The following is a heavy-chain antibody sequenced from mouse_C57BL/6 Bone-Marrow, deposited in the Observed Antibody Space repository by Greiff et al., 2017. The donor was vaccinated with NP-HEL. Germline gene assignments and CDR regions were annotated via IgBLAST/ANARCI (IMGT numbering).Heavy chain of an antibody. V-gene: IGHV1-64*01. CDR2: IHPNSGST. CDR3: ARRETGNWFAY. CDR1: GYTFTSYW. J-gene: IGHJ3*01. Sequence: QVQLQQPGAELVKPGASVKLSCKASGYTFTSYWMHWVKQRPGQGLEWIGMIHPNSGSTNYNEKFKSKATLTVDKSSSTAYMQLSNLTTEDSAVYDFARRETGNWFAYWGQGTLVTVSA. D-gene: IGHD4-1*01.